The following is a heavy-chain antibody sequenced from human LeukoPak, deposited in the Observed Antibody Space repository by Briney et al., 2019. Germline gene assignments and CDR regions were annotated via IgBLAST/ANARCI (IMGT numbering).Heavy chain of an antibody. CDR3: ARGSANFGEFDFDY. V-gene: IGHV1-2*02. Sequence: ASVKVSCKASGYIFTGYYMHWVRQAPGQGLERMGWINPNSGGTNDAQKFQGRVTMTRDTSISTAYMEVSRLRSDDTGVYSCARGSANFGEFDFDYWGQGSLVTVSS. CDR1: GYIFTGYY. CDR2: INPNSGGT. J-gene: IGHJ4*02. D-gene: IGHD3-10*01.